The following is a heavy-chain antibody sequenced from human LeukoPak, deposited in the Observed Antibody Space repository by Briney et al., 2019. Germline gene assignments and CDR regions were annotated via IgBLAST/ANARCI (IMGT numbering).Heavy chain of an antibody. CDR1: GGSISSYY. D-gene: IGHD3-16*02. CDR3: ARESRYDYVWGSYRYLDY. CDR2: IYYSGST. Sequence: SETLSLTCTVSGGSISSYYWSWIRQPPGKGLEWIGYIYYSGSTNYSPSLKSRVTISVDTSKNQFSLKLSSVTAADTAVYYCARESRYDYVWGSYRYLDYWGQGTLVTVSS. J-gene: IGHJ4*02. V-gene: IGHV4-59*01.